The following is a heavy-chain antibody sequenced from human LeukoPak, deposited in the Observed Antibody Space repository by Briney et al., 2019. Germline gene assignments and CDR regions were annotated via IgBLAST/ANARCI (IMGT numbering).Heavy chain of an antibody. D-gene: IGHD3-22*01. J-gene: IGHJ3*02. V-gene: IGHV3-21*04. Sequence: PGGSLRLSCAASGFTFSSYSMNWVRQAPGKGLEWVSSISSSSSYIYYADSVKGRFTISRDNAKNSLYLQMNSLRAEDTALYCCARGAYYYDSSAFDIWGRGTMVTVSS. CDR2: ISSSSSYI. CDR1: GFTFSSYS. CDR3: ARGAYYYDSSAFDI.